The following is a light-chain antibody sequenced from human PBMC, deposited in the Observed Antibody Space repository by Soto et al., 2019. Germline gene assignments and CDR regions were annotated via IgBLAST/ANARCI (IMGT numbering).Light chain of an antibody. CDR1: QSVGRS. J-gene: IGKJ4*01. CDR3: QQYDNWPSVT. V-gene: IGKV3-15*01. Sequence: IAVRQSPATRSVSPGERATLSCRASQSVGRSLAWYQQKPGQAPRLLMYGTSARATGIPATFSGSGSGTEFTLTISSLQSEDFAVYYCQQYDNWPSVTFGGGTKVDIK. CDR2: GTS.